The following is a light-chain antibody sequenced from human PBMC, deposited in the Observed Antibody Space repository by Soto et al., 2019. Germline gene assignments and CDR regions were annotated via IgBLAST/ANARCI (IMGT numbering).Light chain of an antibody. CDR2: DVS. J-gene: IGLJ2*01. CDR1: RSDVGGYNY. Sequence: QSALTQPRSVSGSPGQSVTISCTGSRSDVGGYNYVSWYQQHPGKPPKLMIYDVSKRPSGVPGRFSGSKSGNTASLTISGLQAEDEADYYCCSYGGGYTPLLFGGGTQLTVL. CDR3: CSYGGGYTPLL. V-gene: IGLV2-11*01.